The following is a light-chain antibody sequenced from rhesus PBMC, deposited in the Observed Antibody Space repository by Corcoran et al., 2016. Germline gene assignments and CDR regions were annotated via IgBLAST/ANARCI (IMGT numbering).Light chain of an antibody. CDR2: NTN. V-gene: IGLV7-76*01. J-gene: IGLJ6*01. CDR1: TGAVTSDNY. CDR3: LLYYSGGDG. Sequence: QAVVTQEPSLTVSPGGTVTLTCGSSTGAVTSDNYPSWFQQKPGQAPRGLIYNTNSKHSWPPARLSGSLAGGKAALTLSGAQPGDEAEYSCLLYYSGGDGFGSGTKWTVL.